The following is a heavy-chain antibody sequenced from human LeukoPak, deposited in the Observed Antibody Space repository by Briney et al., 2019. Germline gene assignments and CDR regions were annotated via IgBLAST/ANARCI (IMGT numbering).Heavy chain of an antibody. Sequence: GGSLRLSCAASGFTFSSYWMYWVRQPPGKGLEWVGGINSDGSSTNYADSVKGRFTISRDNAKTTLSLQMNSLRAEDTAVYYCATAFYSAAPWGQGTLVTVSS. V-gene: IGHV3-74*01. D-gene: IGHD2-15*01. CDR2: INSDGSST. CDR1: GFTFSSYW. J-gene: IGHJ5*02. CDR3: ATAFYSAAP.